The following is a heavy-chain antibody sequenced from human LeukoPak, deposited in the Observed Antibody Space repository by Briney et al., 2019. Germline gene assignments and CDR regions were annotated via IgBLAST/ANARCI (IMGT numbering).Heavy chain of an antibody. J-gene: IGHJ4*02. CDR3: ATRPLGLRYFAWLLPRPSG. V-gene: IGHV4-34*01. CDR2: INHSGST. D-gene: IGHD3-9*01. Sequence: SETPSLTCAVYGGSFSGYYWSWIRQPPGKGLEWIGEINHSGSTNYNPSLKSRVTISVDTSKNQFSLKLSSETAADTAVYYCATRPLGLRYFAWLLPRPSGWGQGTLVTVSS. CDR1: GGSFSGYY.